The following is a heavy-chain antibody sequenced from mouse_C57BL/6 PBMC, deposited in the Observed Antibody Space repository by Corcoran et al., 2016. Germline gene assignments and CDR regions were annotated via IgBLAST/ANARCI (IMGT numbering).Heavy chain of an antibody. CDR1: GYTFTTYG. D-gene: IGHD2-4*01. CDR2: INTYSGVP. V-gene: IGHV9-3*01. Sequence: QIQLVQSGPELKKPGETVKISCKASGYTFTTYGMSWVKQAPGKGLKWMGWINTYSGVPTYADDFKGRFAFSLETSASTAYLQINNLKNEDTATYFCAREGNYDYGWFAYWGQGTLVTVSA. CDR3: AREGNYDYGWFAY. J-gene: IGHJ3*01.